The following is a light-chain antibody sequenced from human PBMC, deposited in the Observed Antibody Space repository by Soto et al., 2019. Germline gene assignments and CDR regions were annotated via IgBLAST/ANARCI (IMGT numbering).Light chain of an antibody. CDR2: SAS. J-gene: IGKJ1*01. CDR3: QHLKTYPQT. Sequence: DFQLTQSPSFLSASMGDRVTITCRASQGISSYLAWYQQKPGKPPKLLIYSASTLQRGVPSRFSGSGSGTEFTLTISSLQPADFATYYRQHLKTYPQTFGQGTKVDI. V-gene: IGKV1-9*01. CDR1: QGISSY.